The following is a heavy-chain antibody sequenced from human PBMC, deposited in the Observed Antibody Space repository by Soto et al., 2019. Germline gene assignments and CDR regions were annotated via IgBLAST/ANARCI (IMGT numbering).Heavy chain of an antibody. CDR1: GGPITNY. V-gene: IGHV4-31*03. CDR3: ARVNLDYVTGMXV. J-gene: IGHJ6*02. D-gene: IGHD4-17*01. CDR2: IYDSGST. Sequence: PSETLSLTCTVSGGPITNYWSWIRQHPGKGLEWIGYIYDSGSTYYNPSLKSRVTMSLDTSKNQLSLKLTSVTAADTAVYYCARVNLDYVTGMXVWGQGTTVTVSS.